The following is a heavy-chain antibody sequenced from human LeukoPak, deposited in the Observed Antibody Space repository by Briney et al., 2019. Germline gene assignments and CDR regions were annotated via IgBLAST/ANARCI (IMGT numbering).Heavy chain of an antibody. D-gene: IGHD1-7*01. CDR2: INPSGGST. CDR3: ARERHGTFYFDY. Sequence: ASVKVSCKASGYTFTTYYLHWVRQAPGQGLEWMGIINPSGGSTDYAQKFQGRVTVTRDMSTSTVFMELSSLRSEDTAMYYCARERHGTFYFDYWGQGSLVTVSS. J-gene: IGHJ4*02. V-gene: IGHV1-46*01. CDR1: GYTFTTYY.